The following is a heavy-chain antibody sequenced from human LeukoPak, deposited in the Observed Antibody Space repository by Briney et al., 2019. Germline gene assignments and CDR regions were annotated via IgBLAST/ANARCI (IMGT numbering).Heavy chain of an antibody. V-gene: IGHV3-21*01. D-gene: IGHD5-18*01. J-gene: IGHJ4*02. Sequence: GGSLRLSCAASGFTFSSYSMNWVRQAPGKGLEWVSSISSSSSYIYYADSVKGRFTISRDNAKNTLYLQMNSLRAEDTAVYYCARSRDTAMVTGYFDYWGQGTLVTVSS. CDR2: ISSSSSYI. CDR3: ARSRDTAMVTGYFDY. CDR1: GFTFSSYS.